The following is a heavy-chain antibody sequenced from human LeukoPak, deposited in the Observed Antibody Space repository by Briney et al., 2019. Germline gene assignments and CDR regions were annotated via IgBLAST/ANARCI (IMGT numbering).Heavy chain of an antibody. CDR1: GGTFSSYD. Sequence: SVKVSCKASGGTFSSYDISWVRQAPGQGLEWMGGIIPIFGTANYAQKFQGRVTITTDESTSTAYMELSSLRSEDTAVYYCAREGAGSGSYFDYWGQGTLVTVSS. D-gene: IGHD1-26*01. CDR2: IIPIFGTA. J-gene: IGHJ4*02. CDR3: AREGAGSGSYFDY. V-gene: IGHV1-69*05.